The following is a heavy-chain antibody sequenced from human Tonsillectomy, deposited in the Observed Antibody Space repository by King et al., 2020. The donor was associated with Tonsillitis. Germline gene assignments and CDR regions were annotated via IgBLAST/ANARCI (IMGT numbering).Heavy chain of an antibody. CDR1: GFTFDDYS. CDR3: AKDNWGSGAFDY. D-gene: IGHD6-19*01. V-gene: IGHV3-43*01. J-gene: IGHJ4*02. Sequence: VQLVESGGVVVQPGGSLRLSCAASGFTFDDYSMHWVRQAPGKGLEWVSLISWDGGSTYYADSVKGRFTISRDNSKNSLYLQMNSLRTEDTALYYYAKDNWGSGAFDYWGQGTLVIVSS. CDR2: ISWDGGST.